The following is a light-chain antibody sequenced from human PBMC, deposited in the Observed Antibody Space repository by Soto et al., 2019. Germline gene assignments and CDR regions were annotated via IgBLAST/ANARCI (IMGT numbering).Light chain of an antibody. V-gene: IGKV1-39*01. CDR1: QYINTR. CDR2: PAS. J-gene: IGKJ1*01. CDR3: QQRYSSPRT. Sequence: EIVLTQSPSSLSSSAGDRVTLSCRASQYINTRLDWYQHRPGKAPRLLIYPASRWPAGFPARFSGSGSGTDFTLTISDLQPEDFATYYCQQRYSSPRTFGQGTKVDIK.